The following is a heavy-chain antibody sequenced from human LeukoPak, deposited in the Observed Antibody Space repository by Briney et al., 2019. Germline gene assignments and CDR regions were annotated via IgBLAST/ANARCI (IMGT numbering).Heavy chain of an antibody. Sequence: ASVKVSCKASGYTFTGYYIHWVRQAPGQGLQWMGWLNPNSGDTHFTQNFQGRVTMTTDTSITTAYMELSRLRSDDTAVYYCARGGNYGSGTYTAFDYWGQGALVTVSS. D-gene: IGHD3-10*01. J-gene: IGHJ4*02. CDR3: ARGGNYGSGTYTAFDY. V-gene: IGHV1-2*02. CDR2: LNPNSGDT. CDR1: GYTFTGYY.